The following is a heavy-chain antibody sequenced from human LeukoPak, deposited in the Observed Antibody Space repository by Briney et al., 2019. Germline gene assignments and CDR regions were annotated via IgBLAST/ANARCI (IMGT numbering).Heavy chain of an antibody. CDR2: ISSSSSTI. D-gene: IGHD6-13*01. V-gene: IGHV3-48*04. Sequence: GGSLRLSCAASGFTFSSYSMYWVRQAPGKGLEWVSYISSSSSTIYYADSVKGRFTISRDNAKNSLFLQMNSLRAEDTAVYYCARVTPYSSSWYYYYGMDVWGQGTTVTVSS. CDR3: ARVTPYSSSWYYYYGMDV. CDR1: GFTFSSYS. J-gene: IGHJ6*02.